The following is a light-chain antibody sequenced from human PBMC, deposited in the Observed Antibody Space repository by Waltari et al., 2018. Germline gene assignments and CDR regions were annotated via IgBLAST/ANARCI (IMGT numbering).Light chain of an antibody. CDR1: QSISSY. CDR3: QQSYSTLRT. Sequence: DIQMTQSPSSLSASVGDRVTITCRASQSISSYLNWYQQKPGKAPKILIYAASSLQSGVPSRFSGSGSGTDFTLTISSLQPEDFATYYCQQSYSTLRTFDQGTKVEIK. CDR2: AAS. V-gene: IGKV1-39*01. J-gene: IGKJ1*01.